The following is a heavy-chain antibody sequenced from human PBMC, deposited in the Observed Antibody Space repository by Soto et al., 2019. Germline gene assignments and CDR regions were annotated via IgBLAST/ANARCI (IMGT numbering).Heavy chain of an antibody. V-gene: IGHV1-8*01. CDR1: GYTFTSYD. Sequence: ASVKVSCKASGYTFTSYDIHWVRQVPGQGLEGMGWMNPYSGNTGSTQKFQGRVTMTRDTSTSTVYMELSSLRSEDTAVYYCARARDPAVAFDIWGHGTMVTVSS. CDR3: ARARDPAVAFDI. CDR2: MNPYSGNT. J-gene: IGHJ3*02.